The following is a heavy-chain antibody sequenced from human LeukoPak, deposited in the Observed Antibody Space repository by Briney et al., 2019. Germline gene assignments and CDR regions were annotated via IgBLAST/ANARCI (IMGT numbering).Heavy chain of an antibody. CDR3: ARGSRYCSSDNCYHFDY. D-gene: IGHD2-2*01. V-gene: IGHV1-8*01. J-gene: IGHJ4*02. Sequence: ASVKVSCKASGYTFTSYDINWVRQATGQGREWMRWMNPTSGKTGYTQKFQGRVTMTSDTSTGTAYMEMSSLRSEDTAVYYCARGSRYCSSDNCYHFDYWGQGTLVTGSS. CDR2: MNPTSGKT. CDR1: GYTFTSYD.